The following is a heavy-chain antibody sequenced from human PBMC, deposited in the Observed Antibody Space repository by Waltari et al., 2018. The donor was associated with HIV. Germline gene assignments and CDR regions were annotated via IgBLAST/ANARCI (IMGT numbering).Heavy chain of an antibody. J-gene: IGHJ5*02. V-gene: IGHV4-34*02. Sequence: QVRLQQWGAGQLKASETLSLTCAVYGGSLTDSYWSWFRQCPGRGLEGIAEINHSGRSDFNPSLKSRVTIAVDPAKNQFSLTLRSLTAADTGVYYCARESRRRIRQGGINWFDPWGQGTPVTVLS. CDR2: INHSGRS. D-gene: IGHD3-10*01. CDR3: ARESRRRIRQGGINWFDP. CDR1: GGSLTDSY.